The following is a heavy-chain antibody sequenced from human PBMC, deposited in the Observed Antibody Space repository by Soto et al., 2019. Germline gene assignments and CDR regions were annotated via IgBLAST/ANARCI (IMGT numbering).Heavy chain of an antibody. D-gene: IGHD1-1*01. CDR1: GYSFTSHY. J-gene: IGHJ5*02. Sequence: GASVKVSCKAIGYSFTSHYMHWVRQAPGQGLEWMGTIYPGGVNIGYAQKFKGRVTMTKDTSTSTVYMELNSLTSEDTAVYYCARDQRWHDLVWWFDPGG. V-gene: IGHV1-46*03. CDR2: IYPGGVNI. CDR3: ARDQRWHDLVWWFDP.